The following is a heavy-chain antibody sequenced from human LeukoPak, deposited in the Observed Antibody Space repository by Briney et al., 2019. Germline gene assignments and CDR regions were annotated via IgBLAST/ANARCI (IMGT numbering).Heavy chain of an antibody. CDR1: GGSISSGSYY. Sequence: SQTLSLTCTVSGGSISSGSYYWSWIRQPAGKGLEWIGRIYTSGSTNYNPSLKSRVTISVDTSKNQFSLKLSSVTAADTAVYYCARDSPGRYFGYWGQGTLVTVSS. D-gene: IGHD1-26*01. CDR3: ARDSPGRYFGY. V-gene: IGHV4-61*02. CDR2: IYTSGST. J-gene: IGHJ4*02.